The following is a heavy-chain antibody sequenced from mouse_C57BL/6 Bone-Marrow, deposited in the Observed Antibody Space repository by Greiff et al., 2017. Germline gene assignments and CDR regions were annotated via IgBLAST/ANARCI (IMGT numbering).Heavy chain of an antibody. CDR3: ARPLYGSSPPFAY. CDR2: INPNNGGT. Sequence: EVKLQQSGPELVKPGASVKIPCKASGYTFTDYNMDWVKQSHGKSLEWIGDINPNNGGTIYNQKFKGKATLTVDKSSSTAYMELRSLTSEDTAVYYCARPLYGSSPPFAYWGQGTLGTVSA. J-gene: IGHJ3*01. V-gene: IGHV1-18*01. D-gene: IGHD1-1*01. CDR1: GYTFTDYN.